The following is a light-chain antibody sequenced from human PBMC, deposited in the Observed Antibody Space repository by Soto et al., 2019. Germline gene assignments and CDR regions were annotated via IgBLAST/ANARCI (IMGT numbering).Light chain of an antibody. Sequence: LTQPASVSGSPGQSITISCSGTSSDVGRYNAVSWYQQHPGKVPQLMIYDVSIRPSGISDRFSASKSGNMASLTISGLQAEDEADYYCSSYTVSGSYVFGTGTKVTVL. CDR3: SSYTVSGSYV. V-gene: IGLV2-14*03. J-gene: IGLJ1*01. CDR2: DVS. CDR1: SSDVGRYNA.